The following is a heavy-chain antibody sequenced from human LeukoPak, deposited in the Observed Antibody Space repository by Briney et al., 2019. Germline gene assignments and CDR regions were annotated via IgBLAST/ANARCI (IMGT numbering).Heavy chain of an antibody. CDR1: GGTFSSYA. CDR3: ASLVGSGSNSDY. D-gene: IGHD3-22*01. V-gene: IGHV1-69*04. J-gene: IGHJ4*02. CDR2: IIPILGIA. Sequence: SVKVSCKASGGTFSSYAISWVRQAPGQGLEWMGRIIPILGIANYAQKFQGRVTITADKSTSTAYMELSSLRSEDTAVYYCASLVGSGSNSDYWGQGTLVTVSS.